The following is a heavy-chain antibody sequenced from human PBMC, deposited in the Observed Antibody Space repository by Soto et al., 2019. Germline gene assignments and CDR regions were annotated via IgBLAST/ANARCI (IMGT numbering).Heavy chain of an antibody. D-gene: IGHD6-19*01. J-gene: IGHJ4*02. CDR2: INAGNGNT. Sequence: ASVKVSCKASGYTFTSYAMHWXRQAPGQRLEWMGWINAGNGNTKYSQKFQGRVTITRDTSASTAYMELSSLRSEDTAVYYCARGRSSGWYEPLFDYGGRGTLVTVSS. CDR3: ARGRSSGWYEPLFDY. V-gene: IGHV1-3*01. CDR1: GYTFTSYA.